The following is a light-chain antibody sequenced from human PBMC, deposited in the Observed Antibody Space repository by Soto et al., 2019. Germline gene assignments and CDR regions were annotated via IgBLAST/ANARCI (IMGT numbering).Light chain of an antibody. CDR2: NNN. CDR3: AAWDDSLNARGV. CDR1: RSNIGNNA. V-gene: IGLV1-44*01. Sequence: QSVLTQPPSASGTPGQRVTISCSGSRSNIGNNAVSWYQQLPGTAPKLLIYNNNQRPSGVPDRFSGAKSGTSASLAISGLPSEDEAYYYYAAWDDSLNARGVFGGGTKLTV. J-gene: IGLJ3*02.